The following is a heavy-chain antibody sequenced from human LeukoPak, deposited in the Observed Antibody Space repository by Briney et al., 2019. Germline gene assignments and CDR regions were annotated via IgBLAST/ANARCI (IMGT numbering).Heavy chain of an antibody. D-gene: IGHD2/OR15-2a*01. CDR1: GGSFSGYY. CDR2: INHSGST. V-gene: IGHV4-34*01. Sequence: SETLSLTCAVYGGSFSGYYWSWIRQPPGKGLEWIGEINHSGSTNYNPSLKSRVTISVDTSKNQFSLKLSSVTAADTAVYYCARAVLGVIVADDAFDIWGQGTMVTVSS. J-gene: IGHJ3*02. CDR3: ARAVLGVIVADDAFDI.